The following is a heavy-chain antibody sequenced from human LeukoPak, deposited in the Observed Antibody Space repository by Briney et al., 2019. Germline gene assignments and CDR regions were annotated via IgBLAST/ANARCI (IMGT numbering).Heavy chain of an antibody. J-gene: IGHJ1*01. CDR2: MNSDGGTT. D-gene: IGHD2-21*02. CDR3: VRVGKCGGDCYWTDGYFQH. V-gene: IGHV3-74*01. CDR1: GFTFSSYW. Sequence: PGGSLRLSCAASGFTFSSYWMHWVRQAPGKGQEWVSRMNSDGGTTNYADSVKGRFTISRDNAKNTLYLQMNSLRAEDTAVYYCVRVGKCGGDCYWTDGYFQHWGQGTLVTVSS.